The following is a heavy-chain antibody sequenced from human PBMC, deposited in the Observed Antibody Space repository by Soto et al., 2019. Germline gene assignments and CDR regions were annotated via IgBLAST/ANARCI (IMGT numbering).Heavy chain of an antibody. J-gene: IGHJ6*02. D-gene: IGHD3-10*01. V-gene: IGHV3-30*18. CDR1: GFTFSSYG. Sequence: GGSLRLSCAASGFTFSSYGMHWVRQAPGKGLEWVAVISYDGSNKYYADSVKGRFTISRDNSKNTLYLQMNSLRAEDTAVYYCAKGIWFGELLSDGMDVWGQGTTVTVSS. CDR2: ISYDGSNK. CDR3: AKGIWFGELLSDGMDV.